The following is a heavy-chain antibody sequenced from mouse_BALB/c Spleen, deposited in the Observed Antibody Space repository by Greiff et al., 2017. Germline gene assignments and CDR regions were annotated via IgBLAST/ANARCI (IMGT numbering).Heavy chain of an antibody. Sequence: EVQGVESGGGLVQPGGSLKLSCAASGFTFSSYTMSWVRQTPEKRLEWVAYISNGGGSTYYPDTVKGRFTISRDNAKNTLYLQMSSLKSEDTAMYYCARHYRYERGYAMDYWGQGTSVTVSS. CDR1: GFTFSSYT. CDR3: ARHYRYERGYAMDY. J-gene: IGHJ4*01. D-gene: IGHD2-14*01. V-gene: IGHV5-12-2*01. CDR2: ISNGGGST.